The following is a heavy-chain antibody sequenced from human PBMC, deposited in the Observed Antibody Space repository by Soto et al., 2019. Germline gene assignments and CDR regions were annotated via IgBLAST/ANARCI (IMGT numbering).Heavy chain of an antibody. CDR3: ARDTLYYYDSSGYYNGDWYFDL. J-gene: IGHJ2*01. V-gene: IGHV3-53*04. CDR1: GFTVSSNY. Sequence: EVQLVESGGGLVQPGGSLRLSCAASGFTVSSNYMSWVRQAPGKGLEWVSVIYSGGSTYYADSVKGRFTISRRNSKNTLYLQMNSLRAEDTAVYYCARDTLYYYDSSGYYNGDWYFDLWGRGTLVTVSS. CDR2: IYSGGST. D-gene: IGHD3-22*01.